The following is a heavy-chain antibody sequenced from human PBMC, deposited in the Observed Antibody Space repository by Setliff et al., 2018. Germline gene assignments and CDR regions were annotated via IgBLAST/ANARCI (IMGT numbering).Heavy chain of an antibody. CDR3: ARTGTTYYYSCMDV. V-gene: IGHV4-59*08. D-gene: IGHD3-16*01. Sequence: SETLSLTCAVSGAAISTHHWSWLRQPPGKGLEWIGYVSYGGSTKYNPSLESRVTISLDTPKNQFSLKLTSVTAADTAVYYCARTGTTYYYSCMDVWGEGTTVTDSS. CDR2: VSYGGST. CDR1: GAAISTHH. J-gene: IGHJ6*03.